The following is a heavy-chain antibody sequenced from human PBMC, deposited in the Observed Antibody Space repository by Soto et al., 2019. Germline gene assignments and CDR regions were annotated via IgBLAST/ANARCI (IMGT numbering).Heavy chain of an antibody. CDR1: GATFSSYT. V-gene: IGHV1-69*13. CDR3: ARYWAHLERSGYYPSYWYFDR. Sequence: GASVKVSCKASGATFSSYTISSVRQTPGQGLEWMGGTIPIFGTANYAQKFKGRVTITADESTTSPYMELSTLISEDMAVYSTARYWAHLERSGYYPSYWYFDRWRRGTMGTVSS. J-gene: IGHJ2*01. D-gene: IGHD3-22*01. CDR2: TIPIFGTA.